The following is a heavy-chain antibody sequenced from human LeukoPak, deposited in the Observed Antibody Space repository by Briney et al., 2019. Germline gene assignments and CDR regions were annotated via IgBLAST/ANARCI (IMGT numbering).Heavy chain of an antibody. V-gene: IGHV3-33*01. CDR1: GFTFSSYG. CDR3: ARDLSYDFWTPYYYYGMDV. J-gene: IGHJ6*02. CDR2: IWYDGSNK. Sequence: QSGGPLRLSCAASGFTFSSYGMHWVRQAPDEGLEWVAVIWYDGSNKYYADSVKGRFTISRDSSKNTLYLQMNSLRAEDTAVYYCARDLSYDFWTPYYYYGMDVWGQGTTVTVSS. D-gene: IGHD3-3*01.